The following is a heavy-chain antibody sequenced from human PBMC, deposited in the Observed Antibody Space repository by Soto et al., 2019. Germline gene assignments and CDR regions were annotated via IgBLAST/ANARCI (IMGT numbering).Heavy chain of an antibody. CDR1: GGSISSNGYY. D-gene: IGHD1-26*01. Sequence: QLQLQESGPGLVKPSETLSLTCTVSGGSISSNGYYWGWLRQPPGKGLEWIGSVYYSGSANYNQSLKSRLTMSVDTSKTQLSLKLISVTAADTAVYYCASRPKRGSYSWCFDYWGQGTLVTVSS. V-gene: IGHV4-39*01. J-gene: IGHJ4*02. CDR3: ASRPKRGSYSWCFDY. CDR2: VYYSGSA.